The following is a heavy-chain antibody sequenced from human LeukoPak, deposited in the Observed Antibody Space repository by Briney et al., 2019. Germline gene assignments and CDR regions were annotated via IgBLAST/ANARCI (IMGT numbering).Heavy chain of an antibody. J-gene: IGHJ4*02. D-gene: IGHD3-10*01. CDR3: ARAKPKNMVRGLIMRRESRYYFDY. CDR2: ISSVSSYI. V-gene: IGHV3-21*04. Sequence: PGGSLRLSCAASGFTFSSYSMNWVRQAPGKGLEWVSSISSVSSYIYYADSVRGRFTISRDNAKNSLYLQMNSLRAEDTAVYYCARAKPKNMVRGLIMRRESRYYFDYWGQGTLVTVSS. CDR1: GFTFSSYS.